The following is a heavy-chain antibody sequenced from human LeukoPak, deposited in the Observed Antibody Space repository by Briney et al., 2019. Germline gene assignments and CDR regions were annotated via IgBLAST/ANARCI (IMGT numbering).Heavy chain of an antibody. Sequence: TGETLSLTCAVYGGPFRGYYWSGMRQPPGKGLEWMGEINHSGSTNYNPSLKSRVTISVDTSKNQFSLKLSSVTAADTAVYYCARGVAARPHYWGQGTLVTVSS. CDR2: INHSGST. D-gene: IGHD6-6*01. CDR1: GGPFRGYY. V-gene: IGHV4-34*01. CDR3: ARGVAARPHY. J-gene: IGHJ4*02.